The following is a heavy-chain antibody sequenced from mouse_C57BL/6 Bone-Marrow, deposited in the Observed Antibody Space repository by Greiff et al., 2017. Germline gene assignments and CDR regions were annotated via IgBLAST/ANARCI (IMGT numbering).Heavy chain of an antibody. D-gene: IGHD2-1*01. V-gene: IGHV14-1*01. Sequence: EVQVEESGAELVRPGASVKLSCTASGFNIKDYYMHWVKQRPEQGLEWIGRIDPEDGDTEYAPKFQGKATMTADTSSNTAYLQLSSLTSEDTAVYYITFYYGNGYYYAMDYWGQGTSVTVSS. CDR2: IDPEDGDT. J-gene: IGHJ4*01. CDR1: GFNIKDYY. CDR3: TFYYGNGYYYAMDY.